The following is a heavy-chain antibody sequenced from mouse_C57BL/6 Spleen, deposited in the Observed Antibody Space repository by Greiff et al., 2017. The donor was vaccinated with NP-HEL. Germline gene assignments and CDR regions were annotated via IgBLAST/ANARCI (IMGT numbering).Heavy chain of an antibody. J-gene: IGHJ2*01. V-gene: IGHV1-81*01. D-gene: IGHD1-1*01. CDR3: ARRGITTVPYFDY. Sequence: QVQLKESGAELARPGASVKLSCKASGYTFTSYGISWVKQRTGQGLEWIGEIYPRSGNTYYNEKFKGKATLTADKSSSTAYMELRSLTSEDSAVYFCARRGITTVPYFDYWGQGTTLTVSS. CDR1: GYTFTSYG. CDR2: IYPRSGNT.